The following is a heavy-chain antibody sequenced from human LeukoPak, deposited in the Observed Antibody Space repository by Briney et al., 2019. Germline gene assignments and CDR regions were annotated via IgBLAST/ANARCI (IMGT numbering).Heavy chain of an antibody. CDR1: GGSFSGYY. D-gene: IGHD1-26*01. J-gene: IGHJ4*02. CDR2: INHSGST. CDR3: ARVYSRSGSYYLDY. Sequence: SETLSLTCAVYGGSFSGYYWSWIRQPPGKGLEWIGEINHSGSTNYNPSLKSRVTISVDTSKNQFSLKLSSVTAADTAVYYCARVYSRSGSYYLDYWGQGTLVTVSS. V-gene: IGHV4-34*01.